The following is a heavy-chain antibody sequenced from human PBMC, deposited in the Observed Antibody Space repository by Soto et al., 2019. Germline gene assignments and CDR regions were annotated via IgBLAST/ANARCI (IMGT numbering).Heavy chain of an antibody. CDR2: INAGNGNT. CDR1: GYTFTSYA. V-gene: IGHV1-3*01. CDR3: ARAPQTSYYYYYMDV. Sequence: QVPLVQSGAEVKKPGASVKVSCKASGYTFTSYAMHWVRQAPGQRLEWMGWINAGNGNTKYSQKFQGRVTITRDTSASTAYMELSSLRSEDTAVCYCARAPQTSYYYYYMDVWGKGTTVTVSS. J-gene: IGHJ6*03.